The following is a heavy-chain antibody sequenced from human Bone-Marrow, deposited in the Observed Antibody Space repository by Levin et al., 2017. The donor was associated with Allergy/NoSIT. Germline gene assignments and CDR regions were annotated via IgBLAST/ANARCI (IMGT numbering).Heavy chain of an antibody. J-gene: IGHJ6*02. D-gene: IGHD1-1*01. V-gene: IGHV3-23*01. CDR1: GFIFGTYA. CDR2: ISGSGETT. Sequence: GESLKISCPTSGFIFGTYAMNWVRQGPGKGLEWVSGISGSGETTFYADSVRGRFTISRDNSKNTLYLQMNSLGGEDTAVYYCAKGEARTLGYGMDVWGQGTTVTVSS. CDR3: AKGEARTLGYGMDV.